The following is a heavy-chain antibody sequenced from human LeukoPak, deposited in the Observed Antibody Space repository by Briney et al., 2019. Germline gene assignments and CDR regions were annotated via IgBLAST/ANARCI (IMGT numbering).Heavy chain of an antibody. CDR2: ISSSSSSYI. D-gene: IGHD3-22*01. V-gene: IGHV3-21*01. CDR3: ARATGWKGYDSSGYQY. J-gene: IGHJ4*02. CDR1: GFTFSSYS. Sequence: GGSLRLSCAASGFTFSSYSMNWVRQAPGKGLEWVSSISSSSSSYIYYADSVKGRFTISRDNAKSSLYLQMNSLRAEDTAVYYCARATGWKGYDSSGYQYWGQGTLVTVSS.